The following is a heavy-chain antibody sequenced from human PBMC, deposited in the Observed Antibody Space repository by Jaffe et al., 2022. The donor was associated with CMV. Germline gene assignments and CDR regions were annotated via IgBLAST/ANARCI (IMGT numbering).Heavy chain of an antibody. J-gene: IGHJ3*02. CDR3: ARGGNYASSGSHAFDI. CDR1: GFTFSSYW. D-gene: IGHD3-22*01. V-gene: IGHV3-74*02. CDR2: IKSDGSSA. Sequence: EVQLVESGGGLVQPGGSLRLSCAGSGFTFSSYWMHWVRQAPGKGLVWVSRIKSDGSSASYADSVRGRFTISRDNAENTLYLQMNSLRAEDTAVYYCARGGNYASSGSHAFDIWGQGTMVTVSS.